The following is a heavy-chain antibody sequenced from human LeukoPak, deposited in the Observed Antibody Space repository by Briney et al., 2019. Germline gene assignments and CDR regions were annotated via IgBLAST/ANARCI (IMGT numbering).Heavy chain of an antibody. CDR3: ARLRSAAEYYFDY. CDR2: IYYSGST. Sequence: SETLSLTCTVSGGSISSGGYYWGWIRQPPGKGLEYIGSIYYSGSTYYNPSLKSRVTMSVDTSKNHFSLKLTSVTAADTAVYYCARLRSAAEYYFDYWGQGTLVTVSS. D-gene: IGHD2-15*01. CDR1: GGSISSGGYY. V-gene: IGHV4-39*02. J-gene: IGHJ4*02.